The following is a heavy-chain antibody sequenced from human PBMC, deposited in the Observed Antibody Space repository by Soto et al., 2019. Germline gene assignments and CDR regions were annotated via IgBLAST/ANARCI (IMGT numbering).Heavy chain of an antibody. Sequence: SETLSLTCAVYGGSFSGYYWSWIRQPPGKGLEWIGEINHSGSTNYNPSLKSRVTISVDTSKNQFSLKLSSVTAADTAVYYCARGRDFWSGYFPVGGGGWFDPWGQGTLVTVSS. CDR3: ARGRDFWSGYFPVGGGGWFDP. CDR2: INHSGST. V-gene: IGHV4-34*01. D-gene: IGHD3-3*01. CDR1: GGSFSGYY. J-gene: IGHJ5*02.